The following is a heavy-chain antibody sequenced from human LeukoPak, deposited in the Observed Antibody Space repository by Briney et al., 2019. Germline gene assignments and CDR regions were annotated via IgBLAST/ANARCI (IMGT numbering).Heavy chain of an antibody. D-gene: IGHD2-21*02. J-gene: IGHJ4*02. V-gene: IGHV4-38-2*02. CDR1: GYSISSGYY. Sequence: SETLSLTCTVSGYSISSGYYWGWIRQPPGEGLEWIGSIYHSGSTYYNPSLKSRVTISVDTSKNQFSLKVRSVTAADTAVYYCARGNGGDSVPAYWWGQGTLVTVSS. CDR3: ARGNGGDSVPAYW. CDR2: IYHSGST.